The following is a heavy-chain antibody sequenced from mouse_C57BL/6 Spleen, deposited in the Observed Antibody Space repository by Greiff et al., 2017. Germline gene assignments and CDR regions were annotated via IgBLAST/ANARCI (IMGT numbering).Heavy chain of an antibody. V-gene: IGHV1-82*01. Sequence: VQRVESGPELVKPGASVKISCKASGYAFSSSWMNWVKQRPGKGLEWIGRIYPGDGDTNYNGKFKGKATLTADKSSSTAYMQLSSLTSEDSAVYFCARRYFDYWGQGTTLTVSS. J-gene: IGHJ2*01. CDR2: IYPGDGDT. CDR1: GYAFSSSW. CDR3: ARRYFDY.